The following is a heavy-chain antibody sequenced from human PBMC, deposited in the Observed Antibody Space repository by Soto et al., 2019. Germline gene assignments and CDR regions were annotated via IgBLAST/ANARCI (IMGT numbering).Heavy chain of an antibody. D-gene: IGHD1-1*01. CDR2: ISYTSTYI. Sequence: GGSLRLSCAASGFTFSNYNMIWVRQAPGKGLEWVSSISYTSTYIYYGDSLKGRFTISRDNAENSLYLQMNSLRVEDTAVYYCARDLRTWNEAPYYMDVWGKGTTVTVS. V-gene: IGHV3-21*06. CDR3: ARDLRTWNEAPYYMDV. CDR1: GFTFSNYN. J-gene: IGHJ6*03.